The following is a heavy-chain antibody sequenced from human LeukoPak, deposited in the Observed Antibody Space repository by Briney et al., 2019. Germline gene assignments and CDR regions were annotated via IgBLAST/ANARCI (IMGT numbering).Heavy chain of an antibody. Sequence: GGSLRLSCAASGFTFSSYEMNWVRQAPGKGLEWVSYISSSGSTIYYADSVKGRFTISRDNSKNTLYLQTNSLRAEDTALYYCVRDRDSTGYYDYWGQGTLVTVSS. CDR3: VRDRDSTGYYDY. J-gene: IGHJ4*02. CDR2: ISSSGSTI. D-gene: IGHD3-22*01. V-gene: IGHV3-48*03. CDR1: GFTFSSYE.